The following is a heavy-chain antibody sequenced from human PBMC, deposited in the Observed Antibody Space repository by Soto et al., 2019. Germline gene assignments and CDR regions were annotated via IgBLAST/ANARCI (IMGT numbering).Heavy chain of an antibody. V-gene: IGHV3-30*18. CDR3: AKDSYDSIANY. CDR2: ISYDGSDK. D-gene: IGHD3-22*01. CDR1: GFMFSSSG. J-gene: IGHJ4*02. Sequence: GGSLRLSCAASGFMFSSSGMHWVRQAPGKGLEWVAVISYDGSDKYYADSVKGRFTISRDNSKNTLYLQMNSLKTEDTAVYYCAKDSYDSIANYWGQGTLVTVSS.